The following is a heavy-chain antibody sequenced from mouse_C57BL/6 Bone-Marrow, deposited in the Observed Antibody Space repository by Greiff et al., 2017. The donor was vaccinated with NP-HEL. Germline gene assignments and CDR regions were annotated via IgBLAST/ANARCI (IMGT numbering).Heavy chain of an antibody. D-gene: IGHD1-1*01. Sequence: VQLQQPGAELVRPGSSVKLSCKASGYTFTSYWMDWVKQRPGQGLEWIGNIYPYDSETHYNQKFKDKATLTVDKSSSTAYMQLSSLTSEDSAVYYCARPLLRRGFAYWGQGTLVTVSA. CDR1: GYTFTSYW. V-gene: IGHV1-61*01. CDR3: ARPLLRRGFAY. CDR2: IYPYDSET. J-gene: IGHJ3*01.